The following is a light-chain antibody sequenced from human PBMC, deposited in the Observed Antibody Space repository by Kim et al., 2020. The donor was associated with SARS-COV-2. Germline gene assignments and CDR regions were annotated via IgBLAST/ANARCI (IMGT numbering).Light chain of an antibody. J-gene: IGKJ2*01. CDR1: RSVSSSY. V-gene: IGKV3D-20*01. CDR2: DAS. Sequence: LSPGEIAATTCCASRSVSSSYLAWFQQKRGLAPRFLIYDASNWATGIPDRFSGSGSGTDFTLTISRLEPEDFAVYYCQQYGSSPYTFGQGTKLEI. CDR3: QQYGSSPYT.